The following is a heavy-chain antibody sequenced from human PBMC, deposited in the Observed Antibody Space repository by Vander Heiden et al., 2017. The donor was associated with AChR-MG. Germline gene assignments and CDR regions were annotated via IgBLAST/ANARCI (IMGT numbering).Heavy chain of an antibody. V-gene: IGHV4-30-4*01. CDR1: GRPISSGDYY. CDR2: IYYSGST. J-gene: IGHJ2*01. CDR3: ARDSDLYGDYAPAYFDL. Sequence: QVQLQESGPGLVKPSQTLSLTCTVPGRPISSGDYYWSWIRQPPGKGLEWIGYIYYSGSTYYNPSLKSRVTISVDTSKNQFSLKLSSVTAADTAVYYCARDSDLYGDYAPAYFDLWGRGTLVTVSS. D-gene: IGHD4-17*01.